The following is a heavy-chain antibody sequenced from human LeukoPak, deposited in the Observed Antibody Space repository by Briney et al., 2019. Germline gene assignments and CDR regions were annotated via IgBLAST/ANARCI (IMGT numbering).Heavy chain of an antibody. CDR3: TTVVTTYDFFWSYYFDY. CDR1: GFTFSNFA. J-gene: IGHJ4*02. CDR2: IKSKTDGGTT. Sequence: GGSLRLSCAASGFTFSNFAMSWVRQAPGKGLEWVGRIKSKTDGGTTDYAAPVKGRFTISRDDSKNTLYLQMNSLKTEDTAVYYCTTVVTTYDFFWSYYFDYWGQGTLVTVSS. V-gene: IGHV3-15*01. D-gene: IGHD3/OR15-3a*01.